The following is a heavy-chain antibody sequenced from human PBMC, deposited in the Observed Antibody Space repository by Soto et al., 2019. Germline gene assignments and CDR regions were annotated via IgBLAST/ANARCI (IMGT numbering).Heavy chain of an antibody. D-gene: IGHD3-3*01. CDR3: ASKGFFGVVTSYYYYGMDV. Sequence: GGSLRLSCAASGFTFSSYAMSWVRQAPGKGLEWVSAISGSGGSTYYADSVKGRFTISRDNSKNTLYLQMNSLRAEDTAVYYCASKGFFGVVTSYYYYGMDVWGQGTTVTVSS. V-gene: IGHV3-23*01. CDR2: ISGSGGST. CDR1: GFTFSSYA. J-gene: IGHJ6*02.